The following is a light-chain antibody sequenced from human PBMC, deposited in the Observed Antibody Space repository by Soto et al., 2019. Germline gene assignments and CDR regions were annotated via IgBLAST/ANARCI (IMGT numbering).Light chain of an antibody. Sequence: EIVLTQSPATLSLSPGERATLSCRASQSVSSSYLAWYQQKPGQAPRLVIYGASSRATGIPDRFSGSGSGTDFTLTISRLEPEDFAVYYCQQYGSSALTFGGGTKVDIK. J-gene: IGKJ4*01. CDR2: GAS. V-gene: IGKV3-20*01. CDR3: QQYGSSALT. CDR1: QSVSSSY.